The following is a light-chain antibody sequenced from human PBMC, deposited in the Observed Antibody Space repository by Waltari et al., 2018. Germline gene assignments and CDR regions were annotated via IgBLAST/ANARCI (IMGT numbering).Light chain of an antibody. CDR2: AAS. J-gene: IGKJ1*01. V-gene: IGKV1-39*01. Sequence: DIQMTQSPSSLSASVGDRVTVTCRASQSISNYLNWYQQKPGKAPKFLIYAASILQSGVPSGVSVSGSVTDFTLTISSLQPDDFATYYCQQSYETSLTFGQGTKVEF. CDR3: QQSYETSLT. CDR1: QSISNY.